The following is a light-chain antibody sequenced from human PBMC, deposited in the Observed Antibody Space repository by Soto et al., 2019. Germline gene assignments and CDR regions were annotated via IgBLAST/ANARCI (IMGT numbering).Light chain of an antibody. CDR1: QSLVFSDRNTY. V-gene: IGKV2-30*01. CDR2: KVS. Sequence: DVVMTQSPLSLSVTLGQPASISCRSSQSLVFSDRNTYLNWFHQRPGQSPRRLIYKVSNRDSGVPDRFSGSVSGTDFTLRISRVEAEDVGVYYCMQGTHWPFTFGPGTKVDTK. CDR3: MQGTHWPFT. J-gene: IGKJ3*01.